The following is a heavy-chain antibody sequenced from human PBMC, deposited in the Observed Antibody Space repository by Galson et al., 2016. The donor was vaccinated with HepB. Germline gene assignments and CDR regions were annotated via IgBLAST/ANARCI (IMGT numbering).Heavy chain of an antibody. D-gene: IGHD1-26*01. CDR2: IDAGNGNT. CDR3: ARGEDGSYDY. V-gene: IGHV1-3*01. Sequence: SVKVSCKASGYTFTTYAIHWVRQAPGQRLEWMGWIDAGNGNTKYSQEFQGRVTITRDTSASTAYMDLSSLRSEDTAVYFCARGEDGSYDYWGQGTLVTVSS. J-gene: IGHJ4*02. CDR1: GYTFTTYA.